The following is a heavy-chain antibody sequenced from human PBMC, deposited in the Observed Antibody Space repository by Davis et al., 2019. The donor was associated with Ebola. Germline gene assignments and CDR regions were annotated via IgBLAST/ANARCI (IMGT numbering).Heavy chain of an antibody. CDR3: ASGSGYDYDY. V-gene: IGHV4-30-4*02. J-gene: IGHJ4*02. CDR1: GDSIGSGDNY. D-gene: IGHD5-12*01. Sequence: SETLSLACNVSGDSIGSGDNYWSWIRQPPGKGLEWIGYIYASGSAYYNPSLRSRLTISIDTSKNQFSLKLSSVTAADTAVYYCASGSGYDYDYWGQGTLVTVSS. CDR2: IYASGSA.